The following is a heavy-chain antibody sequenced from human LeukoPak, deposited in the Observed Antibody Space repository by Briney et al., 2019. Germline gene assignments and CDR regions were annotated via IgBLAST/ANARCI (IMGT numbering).Heavy chain of an antibody. CDR1: GYTFTGYH. CDR2: INPYSGDS. V-gene: IGHV1-2*06. Sequence: ASVKVSCKASGYTFTGYHIHWVRQAPGQGLEWMGRINPYSGDSNFAQKFQGRVTMTRDTSITTAYMDLSSLTPDDTAVYFCARDQGSLTRSWYTGYWGQGTQVTVSS. D-gene: IGHD6-13*01. CDR3: ARDQGSLTRSWYTGY. J-gene: IGHJ4*02.